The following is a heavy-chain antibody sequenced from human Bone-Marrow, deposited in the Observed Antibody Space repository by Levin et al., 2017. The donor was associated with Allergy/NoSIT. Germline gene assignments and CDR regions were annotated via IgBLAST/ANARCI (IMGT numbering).Heavy chain of an antibody. CDR2: IYPGDFPGDSGP. J-gene: IGHJ4*02. Sequence: GESLKISCEASGYTFTAYYIGWMRQKSGKGLEWLGVIYPGDFPGDSGPTYSPSVEGHVTISADKSITTAYLQWRGLRASDTAVYYCVRQSYGGNSAADNWGQGTLVTVSS. CDR3: VRQSYGGNSAADN. CDR1: GYTFTAYY. D-gene: IGHD4-23*01. V-gene: IGHV5-51*01.